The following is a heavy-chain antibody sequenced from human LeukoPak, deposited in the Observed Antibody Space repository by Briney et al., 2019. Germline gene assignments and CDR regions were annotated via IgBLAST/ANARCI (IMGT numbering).Heavy chain of an antibody. CDR2: ISPSGGST. J-gene: IGHJ5*02. V-gene: IGHV1-46*01. D-gene: IGHD3-3*01. CDR3: ARGSPGNYDFWSGYYTGWFDP. CDR1: GYTFTSNY. Sequence: ASVKVSCKAFGYTFTSNYMHWVRQAPGQGPEWMGVISPSGGSTTYAQKFQGRVTMTRDMSTRTVYMELSSLRSEDTAVYYCARGSPGNYDFWSGYYTGWFDPWGQGTLVTVSS.